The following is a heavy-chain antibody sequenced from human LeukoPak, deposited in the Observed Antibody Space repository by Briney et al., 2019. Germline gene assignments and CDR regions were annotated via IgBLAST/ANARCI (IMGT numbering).Heavy chain of an antibody. D-gene: IGHD1-20*01. J-gene: IGHJ4*02. Sequence: GGSLRLSCAASGSTFDDYAMHWLRQAPGKGLERVSLISGGGGSTYYADSVKGRFTISRDNKKNTLYLQMNSLRTEDTALYYCAKDSYNWNDGIDYWGQGTLVTVSS. V-gene: IGHV3-43*02. CDR2: ISGGGGST. CDR1: GSTFDDYA. CDR3: AKDSYNWNDGIDY.